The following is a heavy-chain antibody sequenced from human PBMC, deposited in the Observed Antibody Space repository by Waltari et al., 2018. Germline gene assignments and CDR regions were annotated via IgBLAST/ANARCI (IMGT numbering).Heavy chain of an antibody. CDR3: ARDWYGDAFDI. CDR2: IYYSGST. CDR1: GGSLSSSSYY. J-gene: IGHJ3*02. V-gene: IGHV4-39*02. Sequence: QLQLQESGPGLVKPSETLSLTCTVSGGSLSSSSYYWGWIRQPPGKGLEWIGSIYYSGSTYYNPSLKSRVTISVDTSKNQFSLKLSSVTAADTAVYYCARDWYGDAFDIWGQGTMVTVSS. D-gene: IGHD6-13*01.